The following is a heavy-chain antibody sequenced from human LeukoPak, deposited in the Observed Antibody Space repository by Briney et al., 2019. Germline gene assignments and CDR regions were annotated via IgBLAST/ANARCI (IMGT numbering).Heavy chain of an antibody. V-gene: IGHV4-34*01. D-gene: IGHD4-17*01. J-gene: IGHJ4*02. CDR2: INHSGST. CDR3: ASPQSYGDYVFDY. CDR1: GGSFSGYY. Sequence: SETLSLTCAVYGGSFSGYYWSWIRQPPGKGLEWIGEINHSGSTNYNPSLKSRVTISVDTSKNQFSLKLSSVTAADTAVYYCASPQSYGDYVFDYWGQGTLVTVSS.